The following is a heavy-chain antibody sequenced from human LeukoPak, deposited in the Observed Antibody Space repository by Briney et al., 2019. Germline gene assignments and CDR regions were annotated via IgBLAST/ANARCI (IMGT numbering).Heavy chain of an antibody. CDR1: GFTFSSYG. CDR3: SGSSCWYPSYFDY. J-gene: IGHJ4*02. D-gene: IGHD6-13*01. V-gene: IGHV3-33*01. Sequence: PGRSLRLSCAASGFTFSSYGMHWVRQAPGKGLEWVAVIWYDGSNKYYADSVKGRFTISRDNSKNTLYLQMNSLRAEDTAVYYCSGSSCWYPSYFDYWGQGTLVTVSS. CDR2: IWYDGSNK.